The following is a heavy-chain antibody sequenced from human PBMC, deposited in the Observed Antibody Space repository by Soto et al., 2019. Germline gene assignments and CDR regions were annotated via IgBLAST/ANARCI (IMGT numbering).Heavy chain of an antibody. V-gene: IGHV3-23*01. J-gene: IGHJ4*02. D-gene: IGHD1-26*01. CDR2: VRSDGDTT. CDR1: GFTFSSFG. CDR3: AKCKGVGATPDGANC. Sequence: EVQVLESWGGLVQPGGSLRLSCAASGFTFSSFGMNWVRQAPGKGLEWVSGVRSDGDTTYNAESVKGRFTVSRDTSKNPVYLQMNSLRAEDTAVYYCAKCKGVGATPDGANCWGQGTPVTVSS.